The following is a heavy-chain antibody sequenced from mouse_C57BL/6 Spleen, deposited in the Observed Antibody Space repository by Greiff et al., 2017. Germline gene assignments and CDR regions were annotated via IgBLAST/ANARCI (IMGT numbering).Heavy chain of an antibody. J-gene: IGHJ2*01. CDR3: ARSGYSNYFYYFDY. CDR2: IYPRSGNT. V-gene: IGHV1-81*01. CDR1: GYTFTSYG. D-gene: IGHD2-5*01. Sequence: QVQLQQSGAELARPGASVKLSCKASGYTFTSYGISWVKQRTGQGLEWIGEIYPRSGNTYYNEKFKGKATLTADKSSSTAYMELRSLTSEDSAVYFCARSGYSNYFYYFDYWGQGTTLTVSS.